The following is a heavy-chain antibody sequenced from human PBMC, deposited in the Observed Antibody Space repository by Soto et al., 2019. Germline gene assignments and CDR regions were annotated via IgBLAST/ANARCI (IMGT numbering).Heavy chain of an antibody. J-gene: IGHJ4*02. CDR1: GFTFKNYG. CDR3: ARDLSDRSRDFDY. Sequence: GGSLGLSCAASGFTFKNYGMHWVRQAPGKGLEWVADFWANGRTTYYADSVKGRFSISRDNVKNTLYLQMDSLRADDTAVYYYARDLSDRSRDFDYRGRRALVTVSA. V-gene: IGHV3-33*08. D-gene: IGHD3-16*02. CDR2: FWANGRTT.